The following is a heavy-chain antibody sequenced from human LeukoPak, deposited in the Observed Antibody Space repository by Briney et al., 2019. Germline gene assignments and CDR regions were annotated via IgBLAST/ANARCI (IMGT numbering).Heavy chain of an antibody. CDR1: GDSISNYY. V-gene: IGHV4-59*08. Sequence: PSETLSLTCTVSGDSISNYYWSWIRQPPGKGLEWIGHISYSGSSTYNPSLKSRVILSIDTSKHQFSLLFSSTAAADTAVYYCARHPFDYWGQGTLVTVSS. CDR2: ISYSGSS. CDR3: ARHPFDY. J-gene: IGHJ4*02.